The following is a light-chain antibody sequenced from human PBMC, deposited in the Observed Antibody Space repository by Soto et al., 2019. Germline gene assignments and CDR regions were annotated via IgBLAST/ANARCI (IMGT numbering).Light chain of an antibody. J-gene: IGLJ1*01. CDR3: SSFTSSTTYV. CDR2: EVS. CDR1: SSDVGSYNR. Sequence: QSALTQPPSVSGSPGQSVAVSCTGTSSDVGSYNRVSWYQQPPGTAPKLMIYEVSNRTSGVPDRFSGSKSGNTASLTISGLQAEGEADYYCSSFTSSTTYVFGTGTKVTVL. V-gene: IGLV2-18*02.